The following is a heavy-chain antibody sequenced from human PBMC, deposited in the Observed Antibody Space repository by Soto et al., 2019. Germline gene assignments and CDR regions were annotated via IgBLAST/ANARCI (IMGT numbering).Heavy chain of an antibody. CDR2: IYYTGST. CDR1: GGSISSGGYS. D-gene: IGHD1-1*01. CDR3: ARGVLL. V-gene: IGHV4-31*03. J-gene: IGHJ4*02. Sequence: QVQLQESGPGLVKPSETLSLTCTVSGGSISSGGYSWSWIRQHPGMGLEWIGCIYYTGSTDYNPSLKSRVTIAVDLSKNQFSQKLSSVTAADTAVYYGARGVLLWVQGPLATVYS.